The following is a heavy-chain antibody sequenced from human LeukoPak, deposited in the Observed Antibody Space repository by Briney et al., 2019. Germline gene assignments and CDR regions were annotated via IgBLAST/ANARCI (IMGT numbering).Heavy chain of an antibody. CDR2: IDYDSSHI. Sequence: GGSLRLSCAASGFTLSNSAMNWVRQVPGKGVEWVSSIDYDSSHIYYAASVRGRFTISRDNARNSVYLQMNSLRVEDTAVYYCARDPLRYLRVGHYDYCGQGTLVAVSS. CDR3: ARDPLRYLRVGHYDY. CDR1: GFTLSNSA. V-gene: IGHV3-21*01. D-gene: IGHD3-9*01. J-gene: IGHJ4*02.